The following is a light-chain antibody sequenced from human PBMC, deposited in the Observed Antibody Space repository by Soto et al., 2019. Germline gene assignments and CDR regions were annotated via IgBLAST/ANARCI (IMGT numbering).Light chain of an antibody. V-gene: IGLV4-69*01. CDR3: QTWGTGIVV. CDR2: LNSDGSH. CDR1: SGHSSYA. Sequence: QAVVTQSPSASASLGASVKLTCTLSSGHSSYAIAWHQQQPEKGPRYLMKLNSDGSHSKGDGIPDRFSGSSSRAERYLTISSLQSEDEADYYCQTWGTGIVVFGGGTKLTVL. J-gene: IGLJ2*01.